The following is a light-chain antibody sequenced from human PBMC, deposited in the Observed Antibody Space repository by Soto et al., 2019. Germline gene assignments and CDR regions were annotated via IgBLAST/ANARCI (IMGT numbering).Light chain of an antibody. CDR2: EVS. J-gene: IGLJ3*02. Sequence: QSALAQPASVSGSPGQSITISCNGTSSDVGLYNYVSWYQQHPGKAPKLMIYEVSNRPSGVSNRFSGSKSGNTASLTISGLQAEDEADYYCSSYTISSTWVFGGGTKLTVL. CDR1: SSDVGLYNY. V-gene: IGLV2-14*01. CDR3: SSYTISSTWV.